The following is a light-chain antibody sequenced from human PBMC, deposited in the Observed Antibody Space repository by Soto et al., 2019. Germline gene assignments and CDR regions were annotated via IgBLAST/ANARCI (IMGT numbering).Light chain of an antibody. Sequence: DIQMTQSPSSLSASVGDRVTITCRASQSISSYLNWYQQKPGKAPKLLIYAASSLQSGVPSRFSGSGSGTNFTLTISSLEPEDFAVYYCQQRSNWLPLTFGGGTKVDIK. J-gene: IGKJ4*01. V-gene: IGKV1-39*01. CDR2: AAS. CDR3: QQRSNWLPLT. CDR1: QSISSY.